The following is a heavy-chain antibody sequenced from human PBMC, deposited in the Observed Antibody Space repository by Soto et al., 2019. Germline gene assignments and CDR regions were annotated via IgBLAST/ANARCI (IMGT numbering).Heavy chain of an antibody. Sequence: ESGPTLVNPTQTLTLTCTFSGFSLSTSGMCVSWIRQPPGKALEWLALIDWDDDKYYSTSLKTRLTISKDTSKNQVVLTMTNMDPVDTATYYCARTQNRGLDYYYGMDVWGQGTTVTVSS. CDR3: ARTQNRGLDYYYGMDV. V-gene: IGHV2-70*01. J-gene: IGHJ6*02. D-gene: IGHD3-16*01. CDR2: IDWDDDK. CDR1: GFSLSTSGMC.